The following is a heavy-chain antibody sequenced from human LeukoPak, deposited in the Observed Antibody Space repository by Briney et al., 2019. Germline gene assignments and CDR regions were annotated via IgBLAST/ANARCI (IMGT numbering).Heavy chain of an antibody. CDR3: AKDHWSSSSYFDY. Sequence: GGSLRLSCAASGFTFSSYGIHWVRQAPGKGLEWVAFIRYDGSDKYYADSVKGRFTISRDNSKNTLYLQMNTLRAEDTAVYYCAKDHWSSSSYFDYWGQGTLVTVSS. CDR2: IRYDGSDK. J-gene: IGHJ4*02. CDR1: GFTFSSYG. D-gene: IGHD6-6*01. V-gene: IGHV3-30*02.